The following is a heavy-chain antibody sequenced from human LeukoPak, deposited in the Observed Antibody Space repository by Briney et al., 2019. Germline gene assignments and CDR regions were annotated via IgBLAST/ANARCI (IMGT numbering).Heavy chain of an antibody. V-gene: IGHV3-23*01. Sequence: PGGSLRLSCAASGFTVSNYAITWVRHAPGKGVEWVSTISDGGAATYYADSVKGRFTISRDNSKNTLSLQMNSLRAEDTAVYYCAKALNVLVPSTSRWFDPWGQGTLVTVSS. CDR2: ISDGGAAT. CDR1: GFTVSNYA. J-gene: IGHJ5*02. D-gene: IGHD2-2*01. CDR3: AKALNVLVPSTSRWFDP.